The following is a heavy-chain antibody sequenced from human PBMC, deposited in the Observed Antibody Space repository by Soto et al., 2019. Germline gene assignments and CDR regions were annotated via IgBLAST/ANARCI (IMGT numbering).Heavy chain of an antibody. D-gene: IGHD3-10*01. CDR2: IWYDGSNK. J-gene: IGHJ6*02. CDR1: GFTFSSYG. V-gene: IGHV3-33*01. CDR3: ARERITMVRGLSPYYGMDV. Sequence: QVQLVESGGGVVQPGRSLRLSCAASGFTFSSYGMHWVRQAPGKGLEWVAVIWYDGSNKYYADSVKGRFTISRDNSKNTLSLQMNSLRAEDTTVYYCARERITMVRGLSPYYGMDVWGQGTTVTVSS.